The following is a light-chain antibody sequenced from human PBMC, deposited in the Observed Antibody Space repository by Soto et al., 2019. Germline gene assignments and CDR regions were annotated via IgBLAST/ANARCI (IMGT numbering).Light chain of an antibody. J-gene: IGKJ1*01. CDR1: QSVSSSY. CDR2: GAS. V-gene: IGKV3-20*01. CDR3: QPYGSSPWT. Sequence: EIVLTQSPGTLSLSPGERATLSCRASQSVSSSYLAWYQQKPGQAPRLLIYGASRRPPGIPDRFSGSESGTDFTLTISRLEPEDFAVYYCQPYGSSPWTFGQGTNLEIK.